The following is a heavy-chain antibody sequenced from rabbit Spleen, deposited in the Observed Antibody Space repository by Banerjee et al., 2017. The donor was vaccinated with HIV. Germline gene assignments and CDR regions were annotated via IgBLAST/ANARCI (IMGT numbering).Heavy chain of an antibody. D-gene: IGHD1-1*01. V-gene: IGHV1S45*01. Sequence: QEQLKESGGGLVQPGGSLKLSCTASGFDFSRDYMNWVRQAPGKGLEWIACINIVTGKSVYASWAKGRFVMSRTSSTTVTLQMTSLTAADTATYVCARDLVAVIGWNFNLWGPGTLVTVS. CDR2: INIVTGKS. CDR1: GFDFSRDYM. J-gene: IGHJ4*01. CDR3: ARDLVAVIGWNFNL.